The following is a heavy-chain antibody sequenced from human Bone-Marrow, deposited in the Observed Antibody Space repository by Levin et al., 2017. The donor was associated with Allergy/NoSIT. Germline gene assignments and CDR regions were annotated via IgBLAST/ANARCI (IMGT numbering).Heavy chain of an antibody. CDR3: AHSQSLRPGLPGYNYGPFDF. J-gene: IGHJ4*02. CDR2: IYWDDDL. D-gene: IGHD5-18*01. CDR1: GFSLSTSGVG. V-gene: IGHV2-5*02. Sequence: SGPTLVKPKQTLTLTCTFSGFSLSTSGVGVGWIRQPPGKALEWLALIYWDDDLRYSPSLQSRLTITKDPSKNQVVLTMTTMAPADTGTYFCAHSQSLRPGLPGYNYGPFDFWGQGTLVIVSS.